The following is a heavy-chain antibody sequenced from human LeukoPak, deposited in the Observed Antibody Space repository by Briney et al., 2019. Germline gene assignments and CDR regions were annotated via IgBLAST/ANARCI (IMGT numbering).Heavy chain of an antibody. D-gene: IGHD6-19*01. CDR3: ARGPRGSGWAHDAFDI. V-gene: IGHV1-8*01. J-gene: IGHJ3*02. CDR1: GYTFSSYD. Sequence: GASVKVSCKPSGYTFSSYDINWVRQASGQGLEWVGWMNPNSGNTGYAEKFQGRVTMTRDTSINTAYMDLSSLESDDTAVYYCARGPRGSGWAHDAFDIWGQGTMVTVSS. CDR2: MNPNSGNT.